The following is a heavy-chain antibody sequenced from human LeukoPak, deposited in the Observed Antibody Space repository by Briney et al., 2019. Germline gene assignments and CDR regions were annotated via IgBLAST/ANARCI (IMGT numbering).Heavy chain of an antibody. D-gene: IGHD4-17*01. V-gene: IGHV3-7*05. J-gene: IGHJ4*02. CDR2: IMRDGSEK. CDR1: GFTLSYYW. Sequence: PGGSLRLSCAASGFTLSYYWMTWVRRAPGKGLEWVANIMRDGSEKYYVDSVKGRFTISRDNAKNSLYLQMNSLRAEDTAVYYCATAGVNGDYYFDFWGQGTLVTVSS. CDR3: ATAGVNGDYYFDF.